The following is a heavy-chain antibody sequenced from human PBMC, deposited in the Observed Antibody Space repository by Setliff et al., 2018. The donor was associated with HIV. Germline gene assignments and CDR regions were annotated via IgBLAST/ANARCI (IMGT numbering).Heavy chain of an antibody. CDR1: GFTFRNYK. Sequence: PGGSLRLSCAASGFTFRNYKFNWVRQAPGRGLEWVSSISIGSGGAIDYADSVQGQFTISRDNSKNSLYLQMNSLRAEDTAVYYCARDAFDYTAYYYSYMDVWGKGTTVTVS. V-gene: IGHV3-48*03. J-gene: IGHJ6*03. D-gene: IGHD4-4*01. CDR2: ISIGSGGAI. CDR3: ARDAFDYTAYYYSYMDV.